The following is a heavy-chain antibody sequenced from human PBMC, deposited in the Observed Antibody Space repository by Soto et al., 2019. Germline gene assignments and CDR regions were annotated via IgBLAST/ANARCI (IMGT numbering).Heavy chain of an antibody. CDR1: GGTFRSYA. Sequence: SVKVSCKASGGTFRSYAISWVRQAPGQGLEWMGGIIPIFGTANYAQKFQGRVTITADKSTSTAYMELSSLRSEDTAVYYCASCDCSSTSCYSRSFDYWGQGTPVTVYS. CDR2: IIPIFGTA. D-gene: IGHD2-2*01. CDR3: ASCDCSSTSCYSRSFDY. J-gene: IGHJ4*02. V-gene: IGHV1-69*06.